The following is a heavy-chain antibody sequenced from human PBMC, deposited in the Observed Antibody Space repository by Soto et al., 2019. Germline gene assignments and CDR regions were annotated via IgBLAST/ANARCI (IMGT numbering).Heavy chain of an antibody. CDR3: ARDSFIAAAGTGPGYYYYYMDV. Sequence: PSETLSLTCTVSGGSISSYYWSWIRQPPGKGLEWIGYIYYSGSTNYNPSLKSRVTISVDTSKNQFSLKLGSVTAADTAVYYCARDSFIAAAGTGPGYYYYYMDVWGKGTTVTVSS. J-gene: IGHJ6*03. D-gene: IGHD6-13*01. CDR1: GGSISSYY. V-gene: IGHV4-59*01. CDR2: IYYSGST.